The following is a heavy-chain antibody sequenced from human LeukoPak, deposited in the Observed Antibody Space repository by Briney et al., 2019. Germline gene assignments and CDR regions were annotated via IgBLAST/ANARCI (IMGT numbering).Heavy chain of an antibody. V-gene: IGHV4-39*07. CDR3: ARDWGSGSYYTSTREDNWFDP. CDR1: GDSISNSNSY. J-gene: IGHJ5*02. Sequence: PSETLSLTCTVSGDSISNSNSYWVWIRQAPGKGLEWIGSVYYSGITQYNPSLKSRVTVSADTSKSQFSLRVNSVTAADTAVYYCARDWGSGSYYTSTREDNWFDPWGQGTLVTVSS. CDR2: VYYSGIT. D-gene: IGHD3-10*01.